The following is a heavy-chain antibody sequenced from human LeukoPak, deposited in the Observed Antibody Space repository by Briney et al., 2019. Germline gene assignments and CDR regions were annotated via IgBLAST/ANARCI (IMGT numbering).Heavy chain of an antibody. D-gene: IGHD3-16*01. V-gene: IGHV3-33*08. CDR1: GFTFSSYA. CDR2: IWYDGSNT. CDR3: APDHGGY. Sequence: GGSLRLSCAASGFTFSSYAMSWVRQAPGKGLEWVAIIWYDGSNTYYADSVKGRFTISRDNSKNTLYLQMNSLRVEDTAVYYCAPDHGGYWGQGTLVTVSS. J-gene: IGHJ4*02.